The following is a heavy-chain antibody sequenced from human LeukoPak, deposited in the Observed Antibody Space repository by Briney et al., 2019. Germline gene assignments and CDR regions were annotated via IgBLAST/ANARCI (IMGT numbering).Heavy chain of an antibody. V-gene: IGHV3-7*03. CDR2: IKQDGSER. D-gene: IGHD2-8*01. Sequence: PGGSLRLSCAPSGSIFSSYWMSWVRQAPGKGLEWVANIKQDGSERYYVDSVKGRFTISRDNAKNSLYLQMNSLRAGDTAVYYCARKAYALDVWGKGTTVTVSS. J-gene: IGHJ6*04. CDR1: GSIFSSYW. CDR3: ARKAYALDV.